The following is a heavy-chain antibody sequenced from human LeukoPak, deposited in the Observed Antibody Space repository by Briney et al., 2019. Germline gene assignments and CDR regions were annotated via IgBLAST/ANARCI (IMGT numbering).Heavy chain of an antibody. J-gene: IGHJ4*02. V-gene: IGHV3-30*02. CDR2: IRHDGSNK. CDR3: AKDVPKCYGWGSYVFDY. D-gene: IGHD3-10*01. Sequence: GGSLSLSSAVGTLSPGIFCLQCVRQAPGKWLEWVAFIRHDGSNKYYADSVKGRFTISRDNSKNTLFLQMNSLRADDTAVYYCAKDVPKCYGWGSYVFDYWGQGTLVTVSS. CDR1: TLSPGIFC.